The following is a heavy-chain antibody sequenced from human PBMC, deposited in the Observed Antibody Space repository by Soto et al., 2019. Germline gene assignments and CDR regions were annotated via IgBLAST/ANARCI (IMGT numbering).Heavy chain of an antibody. V-gene: IGHV1-18*01. CDR2: ISAYNGNT. CDR1: GYTFTSYG. CDR3: ARDREYCSGGSCYDAFDI. Sequence: QVQLVQSGAEVKKPGASVKVSCKASGYTFTSYGISWVRQAPGQGLEWMGWISAYNGNTNYAQKLQGRVTMTTDTSTSTAYMELRSLRSDDTSVYYCARDREYCSGGSCYDAFDIWGQGTMVTVSS. J-gene: IGHJ3*02. D-gene: IGHD2-15*01.